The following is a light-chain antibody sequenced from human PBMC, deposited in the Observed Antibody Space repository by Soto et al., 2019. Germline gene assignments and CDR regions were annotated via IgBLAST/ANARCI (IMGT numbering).Light chain of an antibody. CDR1: QSVLYSSNHKNY. J-gene: IGKJ4*01. V-gene: IGKV4-1*01. CDR3: QQYYTTPLT. CDR2: WAS. Sequence: DIVMTQSPDSLAVSLGERATINCKSSQSVLYSSNHKNYLAWYQQKPGQPPKLLIYWASTRESGVPDRFSGSGSGTDFTLTISSLQAEDVAAYYCQQYYTTPLTFGGGTKVEIK.